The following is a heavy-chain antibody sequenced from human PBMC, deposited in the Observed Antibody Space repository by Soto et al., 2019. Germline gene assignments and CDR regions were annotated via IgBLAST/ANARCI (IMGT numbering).Heavy chain of an antibody. CDR1: CCSIRSGGFS. CDR3: ARVPGL. Sequence: QLQLQESRSGLGKPSQTLSLPCACPCCSIRSGGFSRSWIRQPPGKGLEWIGYIYHSGSTYYNPSLKSRVTISVDRSKNQFSLKLSSVTAADTAVYYCARVPGLWGRGTLVTVSS. V-gene: IGHV4-30-2*01. J-gene: IGHJ2*01. CDR2: IYHSGST.